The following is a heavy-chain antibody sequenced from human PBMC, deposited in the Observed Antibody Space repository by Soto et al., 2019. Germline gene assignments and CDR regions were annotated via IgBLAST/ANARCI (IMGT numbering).Heavy chain of an antibody. V-gene: IGHV4-31*03. D-gene: IGHD6-6*01. CDR1: GGSISSGGYY. J-gene: IGHJ1*01. CDR3: ARAPSIAARGGAQYFQH. CDR2: IYYSGST. Sequence: QVQLQESGPGLVKPSQTLSLTCTVSGGSISSGGYYWSWIRQHPGKGLEWIGYIYYSGSTYYNPSLKSRVTISVDTSKNQFSLKLSSVAAADTAVYYCARAPSIAARGGAQYFQHWGQGTLVTVSS.